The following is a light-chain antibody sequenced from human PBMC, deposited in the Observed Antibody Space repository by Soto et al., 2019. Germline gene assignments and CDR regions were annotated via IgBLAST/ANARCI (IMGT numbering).Light chain of an antibody. CDR3: QQSYTTPWT. J-gene: IGKJ1*01. CDR1: QSITSY. Sequence: DIQMTQSQSSLSASVGDRVTITCRASQSITSYLNWYQQKPGKAPQLLIYAASSLQSGVPSRFSGSGSGTYFTLTISSLQPEDFETYFCQQSYTTPWTFGQGTKVEV. CDR2: AAS. V-gene: IGKV1-39*01.